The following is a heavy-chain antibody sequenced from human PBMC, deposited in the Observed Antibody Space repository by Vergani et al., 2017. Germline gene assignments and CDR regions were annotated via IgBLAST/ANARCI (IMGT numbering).Heavy chain of an antibody. CDR1: GFTFSSYS. V-gene: IGHV3-21*01. CDR2: ISSSSSYI. Sequence: VQLVESGGGLVKPGGSLRLSCAASGFTFSSYSMNWVRQAPGKGLEWVSSISSSSSYIYYADSVKGRFTISRDNAKNSLYLQMNSLRAEDTAVYYCASGNYYYYYMDVWGKGTTVTVSS. CDR3: ASGNYYYYYMDV. J-gene: IGHJ6*03.